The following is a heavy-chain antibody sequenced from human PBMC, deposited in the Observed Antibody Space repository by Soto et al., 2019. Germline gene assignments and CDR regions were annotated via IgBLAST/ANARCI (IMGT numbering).Heavy chain of an antibody. D-gene: IGHD2-15*01. CDR1: GVSISSYY. V-gene: IGHV4-59*01. CDR3: AGSEVGVAASTNASYDCPDV. Sequence: SENLSLTCPVSGVSISSYYWSWIRQPPGKGLEWIGYIYYSGSTNYNPSLKSRVTISVDTSKNQFSLKLSSVTAADTAVYYWAGSEVGVAASTNASYDCPDVWGQG. CDR2: IYYSGST. J-gene: IGHJ6*02.